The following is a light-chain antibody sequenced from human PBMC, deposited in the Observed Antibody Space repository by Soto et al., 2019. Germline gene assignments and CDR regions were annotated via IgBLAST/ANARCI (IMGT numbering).Light chain of an antibody. CDR3: SSYTTSSTWV. J-gene: IGLJ3*02. CDR1: SNDIGGYDF. V-gene: IGLV2-14*01. Sequence: QSVLTQPASVSGSPGQSITISCTGTSNDIGGYDFVSWYQQHPGKAPKLTIYEVTNRPSGVSNRFSGSKSGKTASLTISGLQAEDEADYYCSSYTTSSTWVFGGGTQLTVL. CDR2: EVT.